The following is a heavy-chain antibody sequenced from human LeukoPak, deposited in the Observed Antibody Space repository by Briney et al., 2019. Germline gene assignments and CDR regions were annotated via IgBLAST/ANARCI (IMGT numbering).Heavy chain of an antibody. D-gene: IGHD1-26*01. CDR3: APKEGDSGSPIDY. Sequence: PGGSLRLSCAVSGFTFSSYAMSWVRQAPGKGLEWVSAISGSGGSTYYADSVKGRFTISRDNSKNTLYLQMNSLRAEDTAVYYCAPKEGDSGSPIDYWGQGTLVTVSS. CDR1: GFTFSSYA. J-gene: IGHJ4*02. V-gene: IGHV3-23*01. CDR2: ISGSGGST.